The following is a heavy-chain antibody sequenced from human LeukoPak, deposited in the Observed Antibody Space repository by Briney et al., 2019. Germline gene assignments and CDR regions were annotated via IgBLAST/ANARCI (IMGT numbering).Heavy chain of an antibody. CDR2: IWYDGSNK. CDR1: GFTFSSYG. Sequence: PGGSLRLSCAASGFTFSSYGMHWVRQAPGKGLEWVAVIWYDGSNKYYADSVKGRFTISRDISKNTLYLQMNSLRAEDTAVYYCARDYVAVAGLDYWGQGTLVTVSS. V-gene: IGHV3-33*01. J-gene: IGHJ4*02. CDR3: ARDYVAVAGLDY. D-gene: IGHD6-19*01.